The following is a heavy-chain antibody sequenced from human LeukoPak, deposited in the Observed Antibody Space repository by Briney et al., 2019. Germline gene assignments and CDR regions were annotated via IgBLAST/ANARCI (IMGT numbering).Heavy chain of an antibody. CDR3: AKPLYYYGSGSVIPAFDI. D-gene: IGHD3-10*01. J-gene: IGHJ3*02. CDR1: GFIFSNYG. V-gene: IGHV3-30*18. Sequence: GGSLRLSCAASGFIFSNYGMHWVRQAPGKGLEWVAIISSDGNKEYYADSVKGRFTVSRDNSKNTLYLQMNSLRPEDTAIYYCAKPLYYYGSGSVIPAFDIWGQGTVVTVSS. CDR2: ISSDGNKE.